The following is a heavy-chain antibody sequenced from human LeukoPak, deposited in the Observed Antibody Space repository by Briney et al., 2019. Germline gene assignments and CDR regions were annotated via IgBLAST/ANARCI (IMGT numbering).Heavy chain of an antibody. Sequence: PGGSLRLSCAVSGFTFSSYEMNWVRQAPGKGLEWVSYISSSGNTIYYADSVKGRFTSSRDNVKNSLYRQMNSLRAEDTAVYYCVRQYYYGSGSYLWAPDYWGQGTLVTVSS. D-gene: IGHD3-10*01. CDR2: ISSSGNTI. CDR3: VRQYYYGSGSYLWAPDY. CDR1: GFTFSSYE. V-gene: IGHV3-48*03. J-gene: IGHJ4*02.